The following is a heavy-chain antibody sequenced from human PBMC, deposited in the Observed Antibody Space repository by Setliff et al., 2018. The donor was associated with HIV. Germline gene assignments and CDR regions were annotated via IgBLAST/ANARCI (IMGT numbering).Heavy chain of an antibody. CDR3: ARGPLVTDFWSGIGTFDV. CDR1: GGSINSDSYY. V-gene: IGHV4-39*07. Sequence: SETLSLTCTVFGGSINSDSYYWNWIRQPPGKGLEWIGEIIHSGSTNYNPSLKSRVTISVDMSKNQFSLKLSSVTAADTAIYYCARGPLVTDFWSGIGTFDVWGQGTMVTVS. CDR2: IIHSGST. J-gene: IGHJ3*01. D-gene: IGHD3-3*01.